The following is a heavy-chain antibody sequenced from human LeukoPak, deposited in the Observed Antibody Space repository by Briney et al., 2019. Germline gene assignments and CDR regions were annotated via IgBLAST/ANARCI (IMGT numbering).Heavy chain of an antibody. Sequence: GGSLRLSCAASGFTFSSYAMHWVRQAPGKGLEWVAVISYDGSNKYYADSVKGRFTISRDNSKNTLYLQMNSLRAEDTAVYYCARGASGGGQTYHYYYYGMDVWGQGTTVTVSS. V-gene: IGHV3-30-3*01. CDR2: ISYDGSNK. CDR1: GFTFSSYA. J-gene: IGHJ6*02. D-gene: IGHD3-10*01. CDR3: ARGASGGGQTYHYYYYGMDV.